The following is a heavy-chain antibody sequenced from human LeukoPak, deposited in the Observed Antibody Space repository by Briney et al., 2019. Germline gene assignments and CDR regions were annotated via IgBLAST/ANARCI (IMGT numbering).Heavy chain of an antibody. CDR3: TKAGIHGFDY. Sequence: GGSLILSGAAAGFTFSSYTMNWGRQAPGKVQEWASGISWNSGVIGYADSVKGRFTISRDNPKNSLYLQMNSLRPEDMAFYYCTKAGIHGFDYWGQGTLVTVSS. CDR2: ISWNSGVI. V-gene: IGHV3-9*03. J-gene: IGHJ4*02. CDR1: GFTFSSYT.